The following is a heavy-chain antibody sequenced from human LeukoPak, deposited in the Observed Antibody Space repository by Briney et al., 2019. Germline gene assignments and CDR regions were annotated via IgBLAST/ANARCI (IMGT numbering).Heavy chain of an antibody. CDR3: ANWGAGTKGLY. V-gene: IGHV3-23*01. CDR1: GLTFSDHA. Sequence: GGSLRLSCAASGLTFSDHAMGWVRQAPGRGLEWVSSISGSSGNTYYADSVKGRYSISRDNSKNTLFLQINRLRAEGTAIYYCANWGAGTKGLYWGQGTLVTVSS. CDR2: ISGSSGNT. D-gene: IGHD1-1*01. J-gene: IGHJ4*02.